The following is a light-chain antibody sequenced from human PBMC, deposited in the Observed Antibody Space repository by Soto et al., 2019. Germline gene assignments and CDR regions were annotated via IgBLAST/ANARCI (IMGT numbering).Light chain of an antibody. J-gene: IGKJ1*01. CDR2: DAS. CDR1: QSVSSY. V-gene: IGKV3-11*01. Sequence: EIVLTQSPATLSLSPGERATLSCRASQSVSSYLAWYQQKPGQAPRLLIYDASNRATGIPARFSGSGSGTDFTLNISSLETEDLAVYDCQQRSNWSWTVGRGTQGAIK. CDR3: QQRSNWSWT.